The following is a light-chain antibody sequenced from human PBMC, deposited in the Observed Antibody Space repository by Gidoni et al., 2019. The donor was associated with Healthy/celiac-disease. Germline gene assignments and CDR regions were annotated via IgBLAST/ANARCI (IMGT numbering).Light chain of an antibody. CDR2: WAS. CDR3: QKYYSTPVT. CDR1: QSVLYSSNNKNY. V-gene: IGKV4-1*01. Sequence: DIVMTQSPDSLAVSLGERATINCKSRQSVLYSSNNKNYLAWYQQKPGQPPKLLIYWASTRESGVPDRFSGSGSGTDFTLTISSLQAEDVAVYYCQKYYSTPVTFGQGTKVEIK. J-gene: IGKJ1*01.